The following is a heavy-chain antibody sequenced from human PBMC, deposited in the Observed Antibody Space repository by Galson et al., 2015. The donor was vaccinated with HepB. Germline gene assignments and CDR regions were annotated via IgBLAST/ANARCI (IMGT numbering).Heavy chain of an antibody. CDR3: AKDEALPLGYCSGGSCYKRGAIDY. V-gene: IGHV3-30*18. J-gene: IGHJ4*02. D-gene: IGHD2-15*01. CDR2: ISYDGSNK. CDR1: GFTFSSYG. Sequence: SLRLSCAASGFTFSSYGMHWVRQAPGKGLEWVAVISYDGSNKHYADSVKGRFTISRDNSKNTLYLQMNSLRAEDTAVYYCAKDEALPLGYCSGGSCYKRGAIDYWGQGTLVTVSS.